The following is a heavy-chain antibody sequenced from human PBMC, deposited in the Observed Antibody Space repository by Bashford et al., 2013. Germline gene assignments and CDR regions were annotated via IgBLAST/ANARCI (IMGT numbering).Heavy chain of an antibody. CDR1: GFNFVNFA. CDR2: ISGSGERK. D-gene: IGHD1-26*01. J-gene: IGHJ4*02. CDR3: AKRWTVEVTVPPYYFES. Sequence: GGSLRLSCSASGFNFVNFAMAWVRQAPGKGLEWVAGISGSGERKYYTDSAKGRFTVSRDNSNDKLYLHMNNVRAEDAGMYSCAKRWTVEVTVPPYYFESWGQGTLVTVSS. V-gene: IGHV3-23*01.